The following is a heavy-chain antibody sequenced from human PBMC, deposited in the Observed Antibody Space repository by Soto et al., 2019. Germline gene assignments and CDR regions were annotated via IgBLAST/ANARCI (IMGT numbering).Heavy chain of an antibody. CDR3: PTALGGGIDY. Sequence: EVQLLESGGGLVQPGGSLRLSCAASAFTFSNYGMSWVRQAPGKGLEWVPAISGNGGSTYYADSGKGRFTFSRDNAKNTLYRRISRLRDEDTAVIYYPTALGGGIDYWGQGSLVTGSS. CDR2: ISGNGGST. CDR1: AFTFSNYG. V-gene: IGHV3-23*01. J-gene: IGHJ4*02. D-gene: IGHD3-16*01.